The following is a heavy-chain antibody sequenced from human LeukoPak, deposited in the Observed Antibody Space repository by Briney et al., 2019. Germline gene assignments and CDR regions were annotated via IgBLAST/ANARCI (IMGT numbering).Heavy chain of an antibody. CDR2: IKPDNGGT. D-gene: IGHD3-9*01. CDR3: ARERGNYDILTDYYEGNGFDP. Sequence: ASVKVSCKAAGYSFTNYYIHWLRQAPGQGLEWMGWIKPDNGGTDYAQKFLGRVTMTRDTSISTAYMDLSSLRSDDTAVYYCARERGNYDILTDYYEGNGFDPWGQGTLVTVSS. V-gene: IGHV1-2*02. CDR1: GYSFTNYY. J-gene: IGHJ5*02.